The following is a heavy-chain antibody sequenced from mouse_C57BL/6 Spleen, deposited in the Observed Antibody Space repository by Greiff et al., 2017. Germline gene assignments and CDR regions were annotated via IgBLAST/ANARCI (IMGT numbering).Heavy chain of an antibody. D-gene: IGHD3-2*02. Sequence: QVQLQQSGPELVKPGASVKISCKASGYAFSSSWMNWVKQRPGKGLEWIGRIYPGDGDTNYNGKFKGRATLTADKSSSTAYMQLSSLTSEDSAVYCCARDGSSGYEYFDYWGQGTTLTVSS. CDR1: GYAFSSSW. CDR2: IYPGDGDT. J-gene: IGHJ2*01. V-gene: IGHV1-82*01. CDR3: ARDGSSGYEYFDY.